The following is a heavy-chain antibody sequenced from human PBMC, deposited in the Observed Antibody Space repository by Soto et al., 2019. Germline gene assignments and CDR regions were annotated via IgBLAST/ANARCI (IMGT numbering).Heavy chain of an antibody. V-gene: IGHV1-3*01. D-gene: IGHD1-20*01. CDR3: ARDRVTGTTDY. J-gene: IGHJ4*02. CDR2: INAGNGNT. Sequence: XPVKVCCKASGYPFTGYAMHWVRQAPGQRLEWMGWINAGNGNTKYSQKFQGRVTITRDTSATTAYMELSSLRSEDTAVYYCARDRVTGTTDYWGQGTLVTVSS. CDR1: GYPFTGYA.